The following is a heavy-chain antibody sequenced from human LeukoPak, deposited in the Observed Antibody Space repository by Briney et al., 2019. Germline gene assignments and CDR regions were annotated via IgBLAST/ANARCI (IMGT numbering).Heavy chain of an antibody. V-gene: IGHV1-18*04. CDR2: ICAYNGNT. D-gene: IGHD3-10*01. Sequence: GASVKVSCKASGYTFTSYGISWVRQAPGQGLEWMGWICAYNGNTNYAQKLQGRVTMTTDTSTSTAYMELRSLRSDDTAVYYCARNSRFSFLWFGELLDYWGQGTLVTVSS. CDR3: ARNSRFSFLWFGELLDY. CDR1: GYTFTSYG. J-gene: IGHJ4*02.